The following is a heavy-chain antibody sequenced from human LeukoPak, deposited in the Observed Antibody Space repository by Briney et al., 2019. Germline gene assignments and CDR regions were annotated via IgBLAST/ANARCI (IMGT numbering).Heavy chain of an antibody. J-gene: IGHJ6*02. CDR2: IYYSGTT. V-gene: IGHV4-59*01. D-gene: IGHD6-19*01. CDR1: GGPISGYH. Sequence: SETLSLTCTVAGGPISGYHWSWIRQPPGRDLEWLGYIYYSGTTNYNPSLKGRVTISVDTSKNQFSLTLRSVTAADTAVYYCARDRSVAVGGEGHYFYGMDAWGQGTTVTVSS. CDR3: ARDRSVAVGGEGHYFYGMDA.